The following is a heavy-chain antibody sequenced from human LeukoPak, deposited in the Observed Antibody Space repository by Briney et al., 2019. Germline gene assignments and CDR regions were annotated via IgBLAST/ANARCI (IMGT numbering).Heavy chain of an antibody. CDR1: GLNFSSRW. D-gene: IGHD6-13*01. J-gene: IGHJ4*02. V-gene: IGHV3-7*03. Sequence: GGSLRLSCAASGLNFSSRWMNWVRQAPGQGLEWVASIKEDGSEKHYVDSVKGRFTISRDNGKNSLYLQMNSLRAEDTAVYYCARDSGWWRFDFWGQGTLVTVTS. CDR2: IKEDGSEK. CDR3: ARDSGWWRFDF.